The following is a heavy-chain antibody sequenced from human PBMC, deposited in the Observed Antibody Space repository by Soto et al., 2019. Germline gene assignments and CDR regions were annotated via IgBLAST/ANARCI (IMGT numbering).Heavy chain of an antibody. CDR3: AREWVATTQTFDY. D-gene: IGHD5-12*01. Sequence: GGSLRLSCAASGFTFSSYAMHWVRQAPGKGLEWVAVISYDGSNKYYADSVKGRFTISRDNSKNTLYLQMNSLRAEDTAVYYCAREWVATTQTFDYWGQGTLVTVSS. CDR2: ISYDGSNK. CDR1: GFTFSSYA. J-gene: IGHJ4*02. V-gene: IGHV3-30-3*01.